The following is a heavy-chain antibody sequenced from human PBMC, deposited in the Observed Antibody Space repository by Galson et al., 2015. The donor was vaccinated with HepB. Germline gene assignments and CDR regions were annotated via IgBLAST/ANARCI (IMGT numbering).Heavy chain of an antibody. D-gene: IGHD5-12*01. V-gene: IGHV3-30*04. CDR1: GFTFSSYA. Sequence: SLRLSCAASGFTFSSYAMHWVRQAPGKGLEWVAVISYDGSNKYYADSVKGRFTISRDNSKNTLYLQMNSLRAEDTVVYYCARAENIVATLDYWGQGTLVTVSS. CDR2: ISYDGSNK. J-gene: IGHJ4*02. CDR3: ARAENIVATLDY.